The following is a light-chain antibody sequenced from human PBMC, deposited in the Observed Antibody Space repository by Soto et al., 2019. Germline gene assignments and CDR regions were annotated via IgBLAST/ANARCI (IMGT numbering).Light chain of an antibody. V-gene: IGKV3-20*01. CDR2: GAS. J-gene: IGKJ4*01. Sequence: EIVLTQSPGTLSLSPGERATLSCRASQSTSSNYLAWYQQKPGQAPRLLIYGASSRATGIPDRFSGSGSGTDFTLTISRLEPEDFAVYYCQQYGTSPLTFGGGTKWIS. CDR1: QSTSSNY. CDR3: QQYGTSPLT.